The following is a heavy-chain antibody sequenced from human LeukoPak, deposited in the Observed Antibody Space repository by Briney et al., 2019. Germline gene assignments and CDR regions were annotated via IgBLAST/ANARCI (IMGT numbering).Heavy chain of an antibody. D-gene: IGHD6-19*01. J-gene: IGHJ3*02. Sequence: ASVKVSCRASGYTFTHYDINWVRQATGQGLEWMGWVNPNSGDTGYAQKFQGRVTMTRSTSISTAYMELSSLTSDDTAVYYCARAGSGWSGGDALDIWGQGTMVTVSS. V-gene: IGHV1-8*01. CDR3: ARAGSGWSGGDALDI. CDR2: VNPNSGDT. CDR1: GYTFTHYD.